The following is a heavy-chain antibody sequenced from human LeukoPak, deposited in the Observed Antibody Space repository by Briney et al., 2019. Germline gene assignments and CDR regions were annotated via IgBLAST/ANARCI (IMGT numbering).Heavy chain of an antibody. CDR2: IYYSVST. V-gene: IGHV4-59*07. CDR3: ARVGSSWAFDI. D-gene: IGHD6-13*01. CDR1: GGSITSSY. J-gene: IGHJ3*02. Sequence: PSATLSLTCTVSGGSITSSYWSWIRPALGKGLEWIGYIYYSVSTNYNPSLKSRVTISVDTSKKQFSLKLSSVTAADTAVYYCARVGSSWAFDIWGQGTMVTVSS.